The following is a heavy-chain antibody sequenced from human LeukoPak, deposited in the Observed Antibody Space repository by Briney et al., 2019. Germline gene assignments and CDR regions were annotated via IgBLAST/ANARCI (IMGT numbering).Heavy chain of an antibody. CDR3: ALYDFWSGYYTFDY. J-gene: IGHJ4*02. CDR1: GYTFTGYY. D-gene: IGHD3-3*01. CDR2: INPNSGGT. V-gene: IGHV1-2*02. Sequence: AAVKVSCKASGYTFTGYYMHWVRQAHGQGLEWMGWINPNSGGTNYAQKFQGRVTMTRDTSISTAYMELSRLRSDDTAVYYCALYDFWSGYYTFDYWGQGTLVTVSS.